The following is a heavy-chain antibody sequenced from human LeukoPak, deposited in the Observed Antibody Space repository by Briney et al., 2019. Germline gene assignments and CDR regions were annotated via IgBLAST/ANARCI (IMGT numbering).Heavy chain of an antibody. D-gene: IGHD6-13*01. Sequence: AGESLKISCKGSEYSFTSYWIGWVRQMPGKGLEWMGIIYPGDSDTRYSPSFQGQVTISADKSISTAYLQWSSLKASDTAMYYCAKAGIAAAASSYYYMDVWGKGTTVTVSS. CDR1: EYSFTSYW. CDR2: IYPGDSDT. V-gene: IGHV5-51*01. J-gene: IGHJ6*03. CDR3: AKAGIAAAASSYYYMDV.